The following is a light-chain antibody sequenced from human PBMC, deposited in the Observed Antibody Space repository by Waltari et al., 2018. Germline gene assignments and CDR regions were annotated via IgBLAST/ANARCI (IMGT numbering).Light chain of an antibody. CDR2: YDR. CDR3: HVWHPHVDPGV. J-gene: IGLJ1*01. V-gene: IGLV3-21*04. CDR1: NIGPYR. Sequence: SYVVTQPPSVSVAPGETATITCGGDNIGPYREHWYQQKAGQAPVLVIFYDRDRPSGIPDRFSGSTSGNTATLTISRVEAGDEARYYCHVWHPHVDPGVFGTGTEVTVL.